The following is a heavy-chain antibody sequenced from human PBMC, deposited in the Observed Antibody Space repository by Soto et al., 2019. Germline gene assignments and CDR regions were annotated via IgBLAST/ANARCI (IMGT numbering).Heavy chain of an antibody. CDR2: INHSGST. CDR3: ARGRARSFYYDSSGYYVDY. CDR1: GVSFSNYC. D-gene: IGHD3-22*01. Sequence: PSETLSLTCAVYGVSFSNYCWTWIRQPPGKGLEWIGEINHSGSTNYNPSLKSRVTISVDTSKNQFSLKLSSVTAADTAVYYCARGRARSFYYDSSGYYVDYWGQGTLVTVSS. V-gene: IGHV4-34*01. J-gene: IGHJ4*02.